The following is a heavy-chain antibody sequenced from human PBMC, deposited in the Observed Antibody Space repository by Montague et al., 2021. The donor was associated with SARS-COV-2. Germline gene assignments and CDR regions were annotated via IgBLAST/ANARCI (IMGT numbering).Heavy chain of an antibody. J-gene: IGHJ6*02. D-gene: IGHD3-22*01. CDR1: GFTVSSNY. CDR2: IYSGGST. CDR3: ARGKDYYDSSGYYLPLNGMDV. Sequence: SLRLSCAASGFTVSSNYMSWVRQAPGKGLEWVSVIYSGGSTYCADSVKGRFTISRHNSKNTLYLQMNSLRAEDTAVYYCARGKDYYDSSGYYLPLNGMDVWGQGTTVTVSS. V-gene: IGHV3-53*04.